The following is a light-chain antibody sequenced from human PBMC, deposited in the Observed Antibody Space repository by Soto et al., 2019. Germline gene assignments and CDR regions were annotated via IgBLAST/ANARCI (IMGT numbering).Light chain of an antibody. J-gene: IGKJ4*01. Sequence: IQMTQSPSSLSASVGDRVTITCRASQGIRNDLGWYQQKPGKAPKLLIYAASSLQSGVPSRFSGSGSGTDFILTISSLQPEDFATYYCQQSYSTPQPTFGGGTKVDIK. CDR3: QQSYSTPQPT. V-gene: IGKV1-39*01. CDR1: QGIRND. CDR2: AAS.